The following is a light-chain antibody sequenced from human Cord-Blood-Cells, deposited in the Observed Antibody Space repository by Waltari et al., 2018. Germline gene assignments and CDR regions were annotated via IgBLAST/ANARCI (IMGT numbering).Light chain of an antibody. J-gene: IGKJ1*01. CDR1: QSISSSY. CDR3: QQYGSSPWT. CDR2: GAA. V-gene: IGKV3-20*01. Sequence: EIVLTQSPGTLSLSPGERATLSCRASQSISSSYLAWYQQKPGQAPRLFIYGAASRATGISDLFSGSWSGTDFTLTISRLEPVDFAVYYFQQYGSSPWTFGQWTKVEIK.